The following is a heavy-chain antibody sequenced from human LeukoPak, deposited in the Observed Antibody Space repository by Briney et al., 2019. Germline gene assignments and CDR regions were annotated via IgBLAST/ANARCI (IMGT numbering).Heavy chain of an antibody. J-gene: IGHJ3*02. CDR3: AKDIGYYHDSSGPHAFDI. CDR1: GFTLDEYA. V-gene: IGHV3-9*03. D-gene: IGHD3-22*01. CDR2: ISWNSGSI. Sequence: PGRSLRLSCAAAGFTLDEYAVHWVRQAPGKGLEWVSGISWNSGSIGYADSVKGRFTISRDNAKNSLYLQMNSLRAEDMALYYCAKDIGYYHDSSGPHAFDIWGQGTMVTVSS.